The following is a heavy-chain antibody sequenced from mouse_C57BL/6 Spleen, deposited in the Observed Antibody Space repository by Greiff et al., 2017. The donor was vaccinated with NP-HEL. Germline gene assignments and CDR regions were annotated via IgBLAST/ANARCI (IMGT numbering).Heavy chain of an antibody. CDR3: ARHYGSGGY. J-gene: IGHJ2*01. D-gene: IGHD1-1*01. V-gene: IGHV8-8*01. CDR1: GFSLSTFGMG. CDR2: IWWDDAR. Sequence: QVTLKESGPGILQPSQTLSLTCSFSGFSLSTFGMGVGWLRQPSGKGLEWLAHIWWDDARYYNTALKRRLTISKDTSKNQVFLKIATVDTADTATYYCARHYGSGGYWGQGTTLTVSS.